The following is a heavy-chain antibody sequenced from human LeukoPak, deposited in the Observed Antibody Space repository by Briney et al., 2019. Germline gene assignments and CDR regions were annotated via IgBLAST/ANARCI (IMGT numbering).Heavy chain of an antibody. D-gene: IGHD2-2*01. V-gene: IGHV1-69*06. CDR3: ASGRTDIVVVPATLRNYYFGY. Sequence: ASVKVSCKASGGTFSSYAISWVRQAPGQGLEWMGGIMPLFGTAKNAQKFQGRVTITADKSTSTAYMELSSLRSEDTAVYYCASGRTDIVVVPATLRNYYFGYWGQGTLVTVSS. CDR1: GGTFSSYA. J-gene: IGHJ4*02. CDR2: IMPLFGTA.